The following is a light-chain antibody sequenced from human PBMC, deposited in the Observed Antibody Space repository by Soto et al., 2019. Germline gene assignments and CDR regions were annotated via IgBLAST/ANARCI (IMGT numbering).Light chain of an antibody. CDR3: QQRSNWPLT. J-gene: IGKJ4*01. Sequence: EIVLTQSPATLSLSPGEGATLSCRASQSVSNYLVWYQQRPGQAPRLLIYDASNRAPGIPARFSGSGSVTDFTLTITSLEPEDFAVYYCQQRSNWPLTFGGGTKVDIK. CDR2: DAS. V-gene: IGKV3-11*01. CDR1: QSVSNY.